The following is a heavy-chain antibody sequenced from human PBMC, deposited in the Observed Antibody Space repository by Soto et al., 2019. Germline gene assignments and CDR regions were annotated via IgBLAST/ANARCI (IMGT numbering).Heavy chain of an antibody. CDR1: GGTFSSYA. V-gene: IGHV1-69*13. Sequence: GASVKVSCKASGGTFSSYAISWVRQAPGQGLEWMGGIITIFGTANYAQKFQGRVTITADESTSTAYMELSSLRSEDTAVYYCARGRRDIVVVPAADYFDYWGQGTLVTVSS. CDR2: IITIFGTA. J-gene: IGHJ4*02. CDR3: ARGRRDIVVVPAADYFDY. D-gene: IGHD2-2*01.